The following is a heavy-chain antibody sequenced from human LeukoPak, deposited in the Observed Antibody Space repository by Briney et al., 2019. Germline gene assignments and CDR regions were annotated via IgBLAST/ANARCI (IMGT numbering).Heavy chain of an antibody. J-gene: IGHJ6*03. CDR2: IYPGDSDT. CDR1: GYSFTSYW. V-gene: IGHV5-51*01. D-gene: IGHD3-3*01. Sequence: GESLKISCKGSGYSFTSYWIGWVRQMPGKGLEWMGIIYPGDSDTRYSPSFQGQVTISADKSISTAYLQWSSLKASDTAMYYCARLAIFGVVHPSYYYMDVWGKGTTVTVSS. CDR3: ARLAIFGVVHPSYYYMDV.